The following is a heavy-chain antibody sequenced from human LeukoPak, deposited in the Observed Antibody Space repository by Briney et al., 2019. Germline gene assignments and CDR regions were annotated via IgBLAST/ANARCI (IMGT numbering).Heavy chain of an antibody. CDR3: ARAPIFGVVNGALDM. J-gene: IGHJ3*02. CDR2: ISYDGSNK. D-gene: IGHD3-3*01. Sequence: GGSLRLSCAASGFTFSSYAIHWVRQAPGKGLEWVAVISYDGSNKYYADSVKGRFTISRDNSKNTLYLQMNSLRAEDTAVYYCARAPIFGVVNGALDMWGQGTMVTVSS. V-gene: IGHV3-30-3*01. CDR1: GFTFSSYA.